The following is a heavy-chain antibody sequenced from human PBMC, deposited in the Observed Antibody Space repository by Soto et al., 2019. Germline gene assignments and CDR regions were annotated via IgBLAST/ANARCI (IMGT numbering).Heavy chain of an antibody. CDR2: VNPKSGGP. Sequence: SGQGSGYSFTGWYMRWGRQAPGQGIEWLGWVNPKSGGPNYAQKFKGRITMTRDTSISTADMELSRLRSDDTAVYYCASGGRLDVWGQGTTVTVSS. CDR3: ASGGRLDV. J-gene: IGHJ6*02. D-gene: IGHD6-25*01. CDR1: GYSFTGWY. V-gene: IGHV1-2*02.